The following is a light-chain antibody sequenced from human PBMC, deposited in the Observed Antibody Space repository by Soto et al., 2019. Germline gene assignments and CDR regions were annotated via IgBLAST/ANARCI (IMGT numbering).Light chain of an antibody. V-gene: IGKV1-12*01. CDR1: QGISNW. CDR2: AAS. J-gene: IGKJ3*01. Sequence: DIQMTQSPSSVSASVGDRVTITCRTSQGISNWLAWYQQKPGKAPSLLIHAASSLQSGVPSRFSGSGYGTDFTLTISSLQPEDFATYFCQQANSLPVTFGPGTKVDIK. CDR3: QQANSLPVT.